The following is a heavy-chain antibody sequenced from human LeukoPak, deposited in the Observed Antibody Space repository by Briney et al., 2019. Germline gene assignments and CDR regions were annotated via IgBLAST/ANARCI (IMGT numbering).Heavy chain of an antibody. CDR3: ARSRATFPQYYFDY. J-gene: IGHJ4*02. CDR1: GYTFTGYY. V-gene: IGHV1-2*02. D-gene: IGHD1-26*01. CDR2: INPNSGGT. Sequence: ASVKVSCKASGYTFTGYYMHWVRQAPGQGLEWMGWINPNSGGTNYAQKFQGRVTMTRDTSISTAYMELSRLRSDDTAVYYCARSRATFPQYYFDYWGQGTLVTVSS.